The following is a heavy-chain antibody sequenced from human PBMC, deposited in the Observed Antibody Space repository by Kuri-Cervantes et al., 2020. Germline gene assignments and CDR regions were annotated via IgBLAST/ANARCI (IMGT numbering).Heavy chain of an antibody. V-gene: IGHV3-7*03. J-gene: IGHJ4*02. CDR3: ARASVDSSGWKKGGIDY. CDR1: GFTFSSYW. D-gene: IGHD6-19*01. Sequence: GGSLRLSCAASGFTFSSYWMSWVRQAPGKGLEWVANIKQDGSEKYYVDSVKGRFTISRDNAKNSLYLQMNNLRAEDTALYYCARASVDSSGWKKGGIDYWGQGILVTVSS. CDR2: IKQDGSEK.